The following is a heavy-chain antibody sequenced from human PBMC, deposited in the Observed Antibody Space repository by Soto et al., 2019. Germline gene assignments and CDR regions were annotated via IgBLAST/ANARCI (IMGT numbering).Heavy chain of an antibody. CDR2: ISTYDDKT. V-gene: IGHV1-18*01. CDR1: GYSFRTHG. J-gene: IGHJ5*02. Sequence: QVQLVQSGAEVKTPGASVKVSCRASGYSFRTHGISWVRQAPGQGLEWMGWISTYDDKTNFPQKFQGRITMTTDTSTSTAYMELRSPRSDDTAVYFCARDLGYCSSSGCFRNWFDPWGQGTLVTVSS. CDR3: ARDLGYCSSSGCFRNWFDP. D-gene: IGHD2-15*01.